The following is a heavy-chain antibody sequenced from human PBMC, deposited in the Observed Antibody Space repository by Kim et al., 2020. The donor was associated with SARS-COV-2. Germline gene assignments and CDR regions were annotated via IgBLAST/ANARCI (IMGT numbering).Heavy chain of an antibody. J-gene: IGHJ4*02. CDR2: IHYSGST. CDR1: GDSISSSSYY. Sequence: SETLSLSCTVSGDSISSSSYYWGWIRQPPGKGLEWIGSIHYSGSTYYNASLKSRLTVSVDTSKNQFSLKLNSMTAADTALYYCARIVATTNRPGSGKYCCDYWGQGTLVTVSS. D-gene: IGHD5-12*01. V-gene: IGHV4-39*01. CDR3: ARIVATTNRPGSGKYCCDY.